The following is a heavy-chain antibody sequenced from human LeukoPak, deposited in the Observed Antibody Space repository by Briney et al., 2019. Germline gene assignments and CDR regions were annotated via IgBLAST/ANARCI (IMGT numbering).Heavy chain of an antibody. J-gene: IGHJ6*02. CDR2: VNRDGSET. Sequence: GGSLRLSCAASGFALSSHWMTWVRQVPGRGPEWVANVNRDGSETYYLDSVKGRFTISKDNAKNSLYLQMNSLRAEDTALYHCARNNGMDVWGQRTTVIVSS. V-gene: IGHV3-7*03. CDR1: GFALSSHW. CDR3: ARNNGMDV.